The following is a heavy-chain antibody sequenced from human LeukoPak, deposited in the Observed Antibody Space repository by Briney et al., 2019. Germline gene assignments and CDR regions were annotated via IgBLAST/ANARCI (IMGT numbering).Heavy chain of an antibody. J-gene: IGHJ4*02. CDR2: INHSGST. CDR3: ARRERNYYGSGSPDY. V-gene: IGHV4-34*01. CDR1: GGSISSSY. D-gene: IGHD3-10*01. Sequence: KPSETLSLTCTVSGGSISSSYWSWIRQPPGKGLEWIGEINHSGSTNYNPSLKSRVTISVDTSKNQFSLKLSSVTAADTAVYYCARRERNYYGSGSPDYWGQGTLVTVSS.